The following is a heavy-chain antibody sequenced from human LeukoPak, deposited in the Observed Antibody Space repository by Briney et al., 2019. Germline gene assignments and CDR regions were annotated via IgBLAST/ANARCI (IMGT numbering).Heavy chain of an antibody. CDR2: MNPNSGNT. Sequence: ASLKLSCKASGYTFTSYDINWVRQATGQGLEWMGWMNPNSGNTGYAQKFQGRVTMTRNTSISTAYMELSSLRSEDTAVYYCARGAPPTYYYDSSGNQDYYYGMDVWGQGTTVTVSS. CDR3: ARGAPPTYYYDSSGNQDYYYGMDV. D-gene: IGHD3-22*01. CDR1: GYTFTSYD. V-gene: IGHV1-8*01. J-gene: IGHJ6*02.